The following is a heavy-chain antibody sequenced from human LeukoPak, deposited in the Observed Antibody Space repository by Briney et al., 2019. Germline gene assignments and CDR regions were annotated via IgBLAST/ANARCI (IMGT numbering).Heavy chain of an antibody. V-gene: IGHV1-2*02. CDR3: ARDLVLGGTFDY. CDR1: GYTFTGYY. Sequence: ASVKVSCKASGYTFTGYYKHWVRQAPGQGLEWMGWINPNSGGTNYAQKFQGRVTMTRDTSISTAYMELSRLGSDDTAVYYCARDLVLGGTFDYWGQGTLVTVSS. CDR2: INPNSGGT. D-gene: IGHD3-16*01. J-gene: IGHJ4*02.